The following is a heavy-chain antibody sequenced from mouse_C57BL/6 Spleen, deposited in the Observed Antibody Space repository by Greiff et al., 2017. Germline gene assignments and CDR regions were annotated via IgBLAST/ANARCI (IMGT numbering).Heavy chain of an antibody. Sequence: QVQLQQPGPELVKPGASVKMSCKASGYTFTHYWITWVKQRPGQGLEWIGDIYPGSGSTSYNEKFKSKATLTVDTSSSTAYMQLSSLTSEDSAVYYCARTYDDVYYFDVWGTGTTVTVSS. V-gene: IGHV1-55*01. J-gene: IGHJ1*03. CDR1: GYTFTHYW. CDR2: IYPGSGST. D-gene: IGHD2-4*01. CDR3: ARTYDDVYYFDV.